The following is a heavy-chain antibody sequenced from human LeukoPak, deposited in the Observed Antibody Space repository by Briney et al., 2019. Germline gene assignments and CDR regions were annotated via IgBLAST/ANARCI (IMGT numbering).Heavy chain of an antibody. V-gene: IGHV3-21*01. J-gene: IGHJ6*04. CDR2: ISSSSSYI. CDR1: GFTFSNYN. Sequence: GGSLRLSCAASGFTFSNYNMNWVRQAPGKGLECVSYISSSSSYIYYADSVKGRFTISRDNAKNSLYLQMNSLRAEDTAVYYCAELGITMIGGVWGKGTTVTISS. D-gene: IGHD3-10*02. CDR3: AELGITMIGGV.